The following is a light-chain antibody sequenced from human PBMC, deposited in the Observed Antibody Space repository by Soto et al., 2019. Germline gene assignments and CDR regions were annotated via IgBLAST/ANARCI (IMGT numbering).Light chain of an antibody. J-gene: IGKJ5*01. CDR3: QQYNNWPSIT. V-gene: IGKV3-15*01. CDR1: QSVSSN. CDR2: GAS. Sequence: EIVMTQSPATLSVSPGERATLSCRASQSVSSNLAWYQQKPGQAPRLLIYGASTRATDIPARFSGSGSGTEFTLTISSLQSEDFAVYYCQQYNNWPSITFGQGTRWRL.